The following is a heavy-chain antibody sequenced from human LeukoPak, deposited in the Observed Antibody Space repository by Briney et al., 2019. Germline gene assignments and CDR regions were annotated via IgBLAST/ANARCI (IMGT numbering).Heavy chain of an antibody. D-gene: IGHD2-15*01. CDR2: IIPMLNKA. V-gene: IGHV1-69*05. CDR3: ARCSSGGCFFDF. Sequence: SVKVSCKASGYTFTRYGISWVRQAPGQGLEWMGGIIPMLNKANYAQKFQGRVTVTTDESTSTANMELRSLRSEDTAIYYCARCSSGGCFFDFWAQGTLVTVSS. CDR1: GYTFTRYG. J-gene: IGHJ4*02.